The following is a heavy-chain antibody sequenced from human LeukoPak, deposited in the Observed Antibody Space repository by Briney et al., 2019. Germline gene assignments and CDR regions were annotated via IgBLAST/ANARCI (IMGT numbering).Heavy chain of an antibody. Sequence: ASVKVSCKASGYTFTGCYMHWVRQAPGQGLQWMGWINPNSGDTNYAQKFQGRVTMTRDTSINTAYMELSTLRSDDTAVYYCARSFRNWDHWGQGTLVTASS. CDR3: ARSFRNWDH. J-gene: IGHJ4*02. CDR1: GYTFTGCY. V-gene: IGHV1-2*02. D-gene: IGHD2/OR15-2a*01. CDR2: INPNSGDT.